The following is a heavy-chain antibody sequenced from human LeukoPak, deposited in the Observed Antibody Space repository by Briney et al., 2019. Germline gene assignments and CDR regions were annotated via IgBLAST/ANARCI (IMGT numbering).Heavy chain of an antibody. J-gene: IGHJ4*02. V-gene: IGHV3-30*03. CDR1: GFTFSSYG. CDR3: ARDIAVAGPTL. Sequence: GGSLRLSCAASGFTFSSYGMHWVRQAPGKGLEWVAVISYDGSNKYYADSVKGRFTISRDNSKNTLYLQMNSLRAEDTAVYYCARDIAVAGPTLWGQGTLVTVSS. D-gene: IGHD6-19*01. CDR2: ISYDGSNK.